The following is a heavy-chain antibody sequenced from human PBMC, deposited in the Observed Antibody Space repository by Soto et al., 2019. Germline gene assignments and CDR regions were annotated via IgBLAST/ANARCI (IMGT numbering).Heavy chain of an antibody. V-gene: IGHV4-61*01. J-gene: IGHJ4*02. CDR2: TYYNGRT. Sequence: SETLSLTCTVSGGAITSSSYFWIWIRQSPGRGLEYIGYTYYNGRTNYNPSLQSRVTISVDTSTSKFSLNLTSVTAGDTAVYYCARMSRTVNYWGQGTPVTVSS. D-gene: IGHD4-17*01. CDR1: GGAITSSSYF. CDR3: ARMSRTVNY.